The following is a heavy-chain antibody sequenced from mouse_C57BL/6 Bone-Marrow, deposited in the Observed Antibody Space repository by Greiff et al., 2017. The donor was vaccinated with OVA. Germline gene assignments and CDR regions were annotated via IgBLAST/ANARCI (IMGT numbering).Heavy chain of an antibody. Sequence: EVQLVESGAELVRPGASVKLSCTASGFTFTSYYMHWVKQRPGQGLEWIGWIDPDSGCTDYDAKFKGKATLTADTSSSTAYLQLSSLTSEDTAVYYCTKGGRGCGYWGQGTTLTVSS. CDR2: IDPDSGCT. D-gene: IGHD3-3*01. CDR1: GFTFTSYY. V-gene: IGHV14-4*01. CDR3: TKGGRGCGY. J-gene: IGHJ2*01.